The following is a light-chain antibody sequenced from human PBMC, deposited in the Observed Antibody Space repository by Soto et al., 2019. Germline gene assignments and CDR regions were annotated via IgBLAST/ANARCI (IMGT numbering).Light chain of an antibody. CDR2: AAS. Sequence: EIQLPQPPSSGSASVGARVPITCRPSQGISSWLAWYQQKPGKAPKLLIYAASSLQSGVPSRFSGSGSGTDFTLTISSLQPEDFATYYCQQANSFPPTFGPGTKVDIK. CDR1: QGISSW. CDR3: QQANSFPPT. J-gene: IGKJ3*01. V-gene: IGKV1-12*01.